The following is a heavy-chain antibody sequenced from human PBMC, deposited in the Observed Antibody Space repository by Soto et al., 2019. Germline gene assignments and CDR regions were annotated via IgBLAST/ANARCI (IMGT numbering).Heavy chain of an antibody. D-gene: IGHD6-6*01. CDR2: ISTSIDAT. J-gene: IGHJ4*02. CDR3: AKDRTVAARNFDY. Sequence: GGSLRLSCAASGFAFSNYAMHWVRQAPGKGLEWVSSISTSIDATYYADSVKGRFTISRDDSKNTLYLQMNSLRAEDSAVYYCAKDRTVAARNFDYWGQGTQVTVSS. CDR1: GFAFSNYA. V-gene: IGHV3-23*01.